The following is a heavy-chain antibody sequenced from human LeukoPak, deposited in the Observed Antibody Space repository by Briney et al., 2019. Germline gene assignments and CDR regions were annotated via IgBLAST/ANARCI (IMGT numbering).Heavy chain of an antibody. CDR3: ARLPVYRSSSGFDY. D-gene: IGHD6-6*01. V-gene: IGHV4-38-2*02. J-gene: IGHJ4*02. CDR2: IYHSGIT. CDR1: GYSIGSGYY. Sequence: SETLSLTCTVSGYSIGSGYYWGWIRQPPGKGLEWIGSIYHSGITYYNPSLKRRVTISVDTSKNQFSLKLSSVTAADTAVYYCARLPVYRSSSGFDYWGQGTLVTVSS.